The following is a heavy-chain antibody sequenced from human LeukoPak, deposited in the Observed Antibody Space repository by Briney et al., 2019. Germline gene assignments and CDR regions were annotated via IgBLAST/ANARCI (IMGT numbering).Heavy chain of an antibody. Sequence: GGSLRLSCAASGFTVSTNYMSWVRQAPGKGLEWVSVIYSGGSTYYADSVKGRFTISRDNSKNTLYLQMHSLRAEDTAVYYCARDQSSIEMSLGYWGQGTLVTVSS. CDR3: ARDQSSIEMSLGY. CDR1: GFTVSTNY. D-gene: IGHD5-24*01. CDR2: IYSGGST. V-gene: IGHV3-53*01. J-gene: IGHJ4*02.